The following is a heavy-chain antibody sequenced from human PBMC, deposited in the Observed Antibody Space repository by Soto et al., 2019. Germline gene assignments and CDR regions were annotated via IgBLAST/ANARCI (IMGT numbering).Heavy chain of an antibody. Sequence: QLQLQESGPGLVKPSETLSLTCTVSGGSISSSSYYWGWIRQPPGKGLEWIGSIYYSGSTYYNPSLKSRVTISVDTSKNQFSLTLSSVTAADTAVYYCARLRRGHYYGSGSSTDYWGQGTLVTVSS. D-gene: IGHD3-10*01. V-gene: IGHV4-39*01. CDR2: IYYSGST. CDR1: GGSISSSSYY. CDR3: ARLRRGHYYGSGSSTDY. J-gene: IGHJ4*02.